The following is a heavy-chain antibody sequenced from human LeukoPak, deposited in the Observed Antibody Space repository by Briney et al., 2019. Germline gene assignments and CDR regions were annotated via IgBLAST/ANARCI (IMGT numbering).Heavy chain of an antibody. D-gene: IGHD3-10*01. V-gene: IGHV1-3*04. CDR3: ARGVYYYGSGSPRGYGMDV. J-gene: IGHJ6*02. CDR1: GYTFTSYA. Sequence: GASVKVSCKASGYTFTSYAIHWVRQAPGQRLGWLGWINTGNGDTRYSQTFQGRVTITSYTSASTAYMGLSSLRSEDTAVYYCARGVYYYGSGSPRGYGMDVWGQGTTVTVSS. CDR2: INTGNGDT.